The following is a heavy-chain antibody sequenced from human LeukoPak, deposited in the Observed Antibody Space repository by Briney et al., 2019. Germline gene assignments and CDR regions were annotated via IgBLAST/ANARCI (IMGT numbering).Heavy chain of an antibody. V-gene: IGHV3-23*01. CDR2: ISGSAGST. Sequence: GGSLRLSCAAYGFTFSNYAMSWVRRAPGKGLEWVSGISGSAGSTYYADSVKGRFTISRDNSKNTLYLQMNSLTDDDTAVYYCAKKWGVGTTTLDYFDYWGQGTLVTVSS. J-gene: IGHJ4*02. CDR1: GFTFSNYA. D-gene: IGHD1-26*01. CDR3: AKKWGVGTTTLDYFDY.